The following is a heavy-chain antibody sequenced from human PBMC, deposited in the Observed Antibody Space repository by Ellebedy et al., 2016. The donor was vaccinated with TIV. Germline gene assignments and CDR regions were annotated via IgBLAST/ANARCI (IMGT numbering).Heavy chain of an antibody. D-gene: IGHD2-21*02. V-gene: IGHV3-33*08. J-gene: IGHJ4*02. CDR1: GFTFSSYG. CDR3: ARDQLRCGGDCYSLPRYYFDY. CDR2: IWYDGSNK. Sequence: GGSLRLSCAASGFTFSSYGMHWVRQAPGKGLEWVAVIWYDGSNKYYADSVKGRFTISRDNSKNTLYLQMNSLRAEDTAVYYCARDQLRCGGDCYSLPRYYFDYWGQGTLVTVSS.